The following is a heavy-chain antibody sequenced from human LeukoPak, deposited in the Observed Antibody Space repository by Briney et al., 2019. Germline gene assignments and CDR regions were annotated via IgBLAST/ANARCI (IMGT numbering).Heavy chain of an antibody. D-gene: IGHD4/OR15-4a*01. CDR3: ARDDSGPQAFDI. V-gene: IGHV3-74*01. CDR2: IKGDGSGI. J-gene: IGHJ3*02. Sequence: AGGSLRLSCAASGFTFSSYWMSWVRQAPGKGLVWVSHIKGDGSGIKYADSVRGRFTISTDSASNTVYLQMNSLRVEDTAVYYCARDDSGPQAFDIWGQGTMVTVSS. CDR1: GFTFSSYW.